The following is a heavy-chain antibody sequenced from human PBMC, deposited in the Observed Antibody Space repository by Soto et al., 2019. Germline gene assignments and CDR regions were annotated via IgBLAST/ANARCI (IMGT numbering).Heavy chain of an antibody. CDR3: VTGCSDY. J-gene: IGHJ4*02. V-gene: IGHV3-74*01. Sequence: GVSLRLSCVVSGFTFSSFGMHWVLQGPGKGLVWVSHMSPGGSAINYADSVKGRFTTSRDNAKNVLYLQMNSLRAEDTALYYCVTGCSDYWGQGTLATVSS. D-gene: IGHD2-8*01. CDR1: GFTFSSFG. CDR2: MSPGGSAI.